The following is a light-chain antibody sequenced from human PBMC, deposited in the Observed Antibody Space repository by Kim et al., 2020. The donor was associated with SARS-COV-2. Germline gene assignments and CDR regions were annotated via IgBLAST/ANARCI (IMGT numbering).Light chain of an antibody. CDR1: ALPTKY. Sequence: SYELTQPPSVSVSPGQTARTTCSGDALPTKYAYWYQQKSGQAPVLVIYEDSKRPSGIPERFSGSSSGTIATLTISGAQVEDEADYYCYSTDSSGNHRVFG. J-gene: IGLJ3*02. CDR2: EDS. CDR3: YSTDSSGNHRV. V-gene: IGLV3-10*01.